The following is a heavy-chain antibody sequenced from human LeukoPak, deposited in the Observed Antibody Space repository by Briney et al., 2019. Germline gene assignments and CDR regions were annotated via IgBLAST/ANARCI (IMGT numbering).Heavy chain of an antibody. Sequence: GSLRLSCAASGFTFSSYAMSWVRQAPGKGLEWVSAISGSGGSTYYADSVKGRFTISRDNSKNTLYLQMNSLRAEDTAVYYCAKTSIAARYFDYWGQGTLVTVSS. J-gene: IGHJ4*02. V-gene: IGHV3-23*01. D-gene: IGHD6-6*01. CDR1: GFTFSSYA. CDR3: AKTSIAARYFDY. CDR2: ISGSGGST.